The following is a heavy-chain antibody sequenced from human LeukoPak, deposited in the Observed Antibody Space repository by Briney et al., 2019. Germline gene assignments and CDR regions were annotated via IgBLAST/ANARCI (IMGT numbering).Heavy chain of an antibody. CDR1: GFTFSSYW. V-gene: IGHV3-7*01. CDR3: ARWSLGDY. CDR2: IKPDGSDQ. J-gene: IGHJ4*02. Sequence: GGSLRPSCAASGFTFSSYWMSWVRQAPGKGLEWVANIKPDGSDQYYVDSVKGRFTISRDNAKNSLYLQMNSLRAEDTAVYYCARWSLGDYWGQGTLVTVSS. D-gene: IGHD1-26*01.